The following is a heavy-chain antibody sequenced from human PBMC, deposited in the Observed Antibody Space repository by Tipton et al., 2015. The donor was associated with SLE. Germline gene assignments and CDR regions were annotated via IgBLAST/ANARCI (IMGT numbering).Heavy chain of an antibody. CDR3: TRILPTSVTTDY. Sequence: TLSLTCTVSGGSMDTYYWTWIRQPPGRRVEWIGNIHYSGSTEYNPSLKSRVSISLDTSRNQFSLRVTSVTPADTAVYYCTRILPTSVTTDYWGQGTLVTVSS. V-gene: IGHV4-59*01. CDR2: IHYSGST. CDR1: GGSMDTYY. J-gene: IGHJ4*02. D-gene: IGHD1-1*01.